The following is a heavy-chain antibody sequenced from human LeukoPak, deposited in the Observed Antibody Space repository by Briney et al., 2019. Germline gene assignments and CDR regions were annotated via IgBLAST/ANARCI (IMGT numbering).Heavy chain of an antibody. V-gene: IGHV3-23*01. Sequence: GGSLRLSCAVSGITLSNYGMTWVRQAPGKGLEWVAGISGSGGRTTYADSVKGRFTISRDNPKNTLYLQMNSLRAEDTAVYFCAKRGVVIRVILVGFHQEAYYFDSWGQGALVTVSS. CDR1: GITLSNYG. J-gene: IGHJ4*02. CDR3: AKRGVVIRVILVGFHQEAYYFDS. CDR2: ISGSGGRT. D-gene: IGHD3-22*01.